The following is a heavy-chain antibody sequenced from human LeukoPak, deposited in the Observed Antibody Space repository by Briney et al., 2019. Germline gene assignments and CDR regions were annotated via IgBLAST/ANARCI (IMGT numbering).Heavy chain of an antibody. CDR1: GFTFRDYY. V-gene: IGHV3-11*04. J-gene: IGHJ3*02. CDR3: ARAFNDAFDI. CDR2: ISNSVARRV. Sequence: GGSLRLSCAASGFTFRDYYMGWIRQAPGKGLEWVSYISNSVARRVYNADSVKGRFTISRDNTKNSLYLQMNSLRAEDTAVYYCARAFNDAFDIWGQGTMVTVSS.